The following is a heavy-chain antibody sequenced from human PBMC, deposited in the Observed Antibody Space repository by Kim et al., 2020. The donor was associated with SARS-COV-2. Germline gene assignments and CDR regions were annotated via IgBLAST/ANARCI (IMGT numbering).Heavy chain of an antibody. CDR2: ISSSSTI. Sequence: GGSLRLSCAASGFTFSSYSMNWVRQAPGKGLEWVSYISSSSTIYYADSVKGRFTISRDNAKNSLYLQMNSLRDEDTAVYYCARDGVVRYFYWSKSDYGMDVWGQGTTVTVSS. V-gene: IGHV3-48*02. D-gene: IGHD3-9*01. CDR1: GFTFSSYS. J-gene: IGHJ6*02. CDR3: ARDGVVRYFYWSKSDYGMDV.